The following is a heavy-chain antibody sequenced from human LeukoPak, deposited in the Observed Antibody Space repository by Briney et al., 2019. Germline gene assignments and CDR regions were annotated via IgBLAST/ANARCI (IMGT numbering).Heavy chain of an antibody. CDR1: GGSISSYY. Sequence: SETLSLTCTVSGGSISSYYWSWIRQPPGKGLEWIGYIYYSGSTNYNPSLKSRVTISVDTSKNQFSLKLSSVTAADTAVYYCAMSGDGYNQPLFDYWGQGTLVTVSS. D-gene: IGHD5-24*01. CDR2: IYYSGST. V-gene: IGHV4-59*08. CDR3: AMSGDGYNQPLFDY. J-gene: IGHJ4*02.